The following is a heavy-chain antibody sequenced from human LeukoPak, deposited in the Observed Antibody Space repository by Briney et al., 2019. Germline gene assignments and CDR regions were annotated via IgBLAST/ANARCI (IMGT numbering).Heavy chain of an antibody. CDR3: ARGLTGIAVAGTSD. V-gene: IGHV4-59*08. D-gene: IGHD6-19*01. CDR1: GGSISSYY. Sequence: TSETLSLTCTVSGGSISSYYWSWIRQPPGKGLEWIGYIYYSGSTNYNPSLKSRVTISVDTSKNQFSLKLSSVTAADTAVYYCARGLTGIAVAGTSDWGQGTLVTVSS. J-gene: IGHJ4*02. CDR2: IYYSGST.